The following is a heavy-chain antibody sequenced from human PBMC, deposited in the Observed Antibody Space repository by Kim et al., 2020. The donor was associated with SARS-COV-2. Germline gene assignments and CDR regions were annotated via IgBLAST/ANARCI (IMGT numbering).Heavy chain of an antibody. CDR3: ARVLLGDYYGMDV. D-gene: IGHD3-10*01. J-gene: IGHJ6*02. Sequence: YEADSVKSRFTICGDNTKTPLYLQMNRLRAEDTAVYYCARVLLGDYYGMDVWGQGTTVTVSS. V-gene: IGHV3-30*03.